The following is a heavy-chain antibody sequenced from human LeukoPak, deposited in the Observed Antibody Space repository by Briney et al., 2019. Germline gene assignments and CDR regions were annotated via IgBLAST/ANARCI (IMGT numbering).Heavy chain of an antibody. Sequence: PGGSLRLSCAASEFTFDDYAMSWVRQAPGKGLEWVSGISGSGGSTNYADSVKGRFTISRDNSNNTLYLQMNSLRAEDTAVYYCAKSPHGSGSYYNYYFDYWGQGTLVTVSS. V-gene: IGHV3-23*01. CDR1: EFTFDDYA. D-gene: IGHD3-10*01. J-gene: IGHJ4*02. CDR2: ISGSGGST. CDR3: AKSPHGSGSYYNYYFDY.